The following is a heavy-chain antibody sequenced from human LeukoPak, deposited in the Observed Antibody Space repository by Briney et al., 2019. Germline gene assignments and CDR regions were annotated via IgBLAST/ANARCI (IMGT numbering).Heavy chain of an antibody. D-gene: IGHD3-3*01. CDR1: GYTFTGYF. V-gene: IGHV1-2*02. Sequence: GASVKVSCKASGYTFTGYFMHWVRQAPGQGLEWMGWINCNSGGTKYPQKFQGRVSMTRDTSINTAYLELSSLRSDDTAVYSCARDLTIVGGVTDPRIRGHWGQGTLVTVSS. J-gene: IGHJ4*02. CDR3: ARDLTIVGGVTDPRIRGH. CDR2: INCNSGGT.